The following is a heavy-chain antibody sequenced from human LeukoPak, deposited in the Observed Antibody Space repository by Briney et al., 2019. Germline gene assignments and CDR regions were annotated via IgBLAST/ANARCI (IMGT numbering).Heavy chain of an antibody. Sequence: AGGSLRLSCAASGFTVSSNYMSWVRQAPGKGLEWVSVIYSGGSTYYADSVKGRFTISRDISKNTLYLQMNSLRAEDTAVYYCARDLHPSGWSDFDYWGQGTLVTVSS. CDR2: IYSGGST. CDR3: ARDLHPSGWSDFDY. CDR1: GFTVSSNY. V-gene: IGHV3-66*01. J-gene: IGHJ4*02. D-gene: IGHD6-19*01.